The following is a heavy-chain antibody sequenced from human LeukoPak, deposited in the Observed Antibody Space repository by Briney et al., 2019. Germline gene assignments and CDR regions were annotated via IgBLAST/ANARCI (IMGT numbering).Heavy chain of an antibody. V-gene: IGHV3-21*01. D-gene: IGHD3-10*01. CDR3: AKGRSTMVRGVVDY. CDR1: GFTFSSYS. Sequence: PGGSLRLSCAASGFTFSSYSMNWVRQAPGKGLEWVSSISSSSYIYYADSVKGRFTISRDNAKNSLYLQMNSLRAEDTAVYYCAKGRSTMVRGVVDYWGQGTLVTVSS. CDR2: ISSSSYI. J-gene: IGHJ4*02.